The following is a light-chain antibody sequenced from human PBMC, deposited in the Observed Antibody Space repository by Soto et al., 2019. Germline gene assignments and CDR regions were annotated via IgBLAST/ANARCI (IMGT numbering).Light chain of an antibody. J-gene: IGLJ2*01. CDR2: SNV. Sequence: QSVLTQPASASGTPGQRVTISCSGSSSNIGTNIVNWFQQLPGAAPKLLIYSNVERPSGVPDRFSGSKSGTSASLAISGLQSEDEAGYYCAAWDESLNGLVFGGGTKVTVL. CDR3: AAWDESLNGLV. V-gene: IGLV1-44*01. CDR1: SSNIGTNI.